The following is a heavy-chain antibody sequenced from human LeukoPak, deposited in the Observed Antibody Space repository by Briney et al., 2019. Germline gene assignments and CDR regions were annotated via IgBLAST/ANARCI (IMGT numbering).Heavy chain of an antibody. J-gene: IGHJ4*02. CDR1: GFTFSSYE. Sequence: GGSLRLSCAASGFTFSSYEMNWVRQAPGKGLEWVSYISSSGSTIYYADSVKGRFTISRDNAKNSLYLQMNSLRAEGTAVYYCARGAIQLWFDYWGQGTLVTVSS. CDR3: ARGAIQLWFDY. CDR2: ISSSGSTI. V-gene: IGHV3-48*03. D-gene: IGHD5-18*01.